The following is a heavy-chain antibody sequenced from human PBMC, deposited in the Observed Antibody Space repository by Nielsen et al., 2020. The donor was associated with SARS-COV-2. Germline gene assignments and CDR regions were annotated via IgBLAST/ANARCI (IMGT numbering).Heavy chain of an antibody. Sequence: GESLKISCAASGFTFSSYGMHWVRQAPGKGLEWVAVIWYDGSNKYYADSVKGRFTISRDNSKNTLYLQMNSLRAEDTAVYYCARDSSHYYDSSGYYYLPSDFDYWGQGTLVTVSS. J-gene: IGHJ4*02. CDR2: IWYDGSNK. CDR3: ARDSSHYYDSSGYYYLPSDFDY. CDR1: GFTFSSYG. V-gene: IGHV3-33*01. D-gene: IGHD3-22*01.